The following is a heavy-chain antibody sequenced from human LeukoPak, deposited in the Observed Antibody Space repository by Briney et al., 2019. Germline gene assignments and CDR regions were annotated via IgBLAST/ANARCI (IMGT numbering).Heavy chain of an antibody. V-gene: IGHV3-7*01. D-gene: IGHD3-22*01. J-gene: IGHJ4*02. CDR2: IKFDGSEI. CDR3: TRDLNHDSSG. CDR1: GFSLSDYW. Sequence: GESPRLSCAASGFSLSDYWMTWVRQAAGKGLECVGNIKFDGSEIYYLDSVRGRFSISRDNAKNSLYLQMNSLRVEDTAVYYCTRDLNHDSSGWGQGTLVTVSS.